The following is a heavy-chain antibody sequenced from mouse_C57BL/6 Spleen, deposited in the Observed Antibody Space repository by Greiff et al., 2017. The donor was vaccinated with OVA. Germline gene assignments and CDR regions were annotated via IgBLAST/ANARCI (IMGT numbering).Heavy chain of an antibody. V-gene: IGHV2-2*01. CDR3: ARGIYSNSWFAY. Sequence: VHLVESGPGLVQPSQSLSITCTVSGFSLTSYGVHWVRQSPGKGLEWLGVIWSGGSTDYNAAFISRLSISKDNSKSQVFFKMNSLQADDTAIYYCARGIYSNSWFAYWGQGTLVTVSA. CDR2: IWSGGST. J-gene: IGHJ3*01. CDR1: GFSLTSYG. D-gene: IGHD2-5*01.